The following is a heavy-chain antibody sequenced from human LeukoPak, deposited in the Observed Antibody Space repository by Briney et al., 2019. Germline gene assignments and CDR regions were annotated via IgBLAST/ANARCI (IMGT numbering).Heavy chain of an antibody. Sequence: GSLLLSCVSSGFTFSNSWMIWVRQAPGKGPEWVASIKQDGSEKYYVDSVKGRFTISKDNAKNSLYLQMNSLRVEDMAIYYCARDRGPNTFDYWGQGTLVTVSS. D-gene: IGHD3-10*01. V-gene: IGHV3-7*01. J-gene: IGHJ4*02. CDR3: ARDRGPNTFDY. CDR1: GFTFSNSW. CDR2: IKQDGSEK.